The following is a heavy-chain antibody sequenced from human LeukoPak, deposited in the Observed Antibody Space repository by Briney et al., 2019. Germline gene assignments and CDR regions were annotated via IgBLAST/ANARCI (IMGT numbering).Heavy chain of an antibody. Sequence: SETLSLTCAVYGGSFSGYYWSWIRQPPGKGLEWIGEINHSGSTNYNPSLKSRVTISVDTSKNQFSLKLSSVTAADTAVYYCARAYSRAAYFDSWGQGTLVTVSS. CDR1: GGSFSGYY. D-gene: IGHD1-14*01. J-gene: IGHJ4*02. CDR2: INHSGST. CDR3: ARAYSRAAYFDS. V-gene: IGHV4-34*01.